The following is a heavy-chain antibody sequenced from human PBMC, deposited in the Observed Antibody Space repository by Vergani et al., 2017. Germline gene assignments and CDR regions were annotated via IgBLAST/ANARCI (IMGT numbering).Heavy chain of an antibody. D-gene: IGHD3-10*01. CDR3: AREYGSGSYYLGWFDP. Sequence: EVQLVESGGGLVQPGGSLRLSCAASGFTFSSYWMSWVRQAPGKGLEWVANIKQDGSEKYYVDSVKGRFTISRDNAKNSLYLQMNSLRDEDTAVYYCAREYGSGSYYLGWFDPWGQGTLVTVSS. V-gene: IGHV3-7*01. CDR1: GFTFSSYW. J-gene: IGHJ5*02. CDR2: IKQDGSEK.